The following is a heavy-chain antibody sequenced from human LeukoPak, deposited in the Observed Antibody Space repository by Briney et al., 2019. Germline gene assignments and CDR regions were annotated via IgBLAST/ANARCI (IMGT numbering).Heavy chain of an antibody. CDR3: ARTSFELGYCSGGSCYFGTFDP. J-gene: IGHJ5*02. D-gene: IGHD2-15*01. CDR1: GGSISSYY. V-gene: IGHV4-59*08. Sequence: SETLSLTCTVSGGSISSYYWSWIRQPPGKGLEWIGYIYYSGSTNYNPSLKSRVTISVDTSKNQFSLKLSSVTAADTAVYYCARTSFELGYCSGGSCYFGTFDPWGQGTLVTVSS. CDR2: IYYSGST.